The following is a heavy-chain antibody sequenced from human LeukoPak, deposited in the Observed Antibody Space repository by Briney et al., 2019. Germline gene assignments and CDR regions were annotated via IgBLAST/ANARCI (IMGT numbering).Heavy chain of an antibody. CDR1: AFNSTASR. D-gene: IGHD5-12*01. CDR2: INSDGTTT. V-gene: IGHV3-74*01. J-gene: IGHJ4*02. Sequence: SGGSLRLSCGSTAFNSTASRMHWVRQDPRQGLLWVARINSDGTTTNYADSVKGRFTISRDNAKNTLFLQMNSLRAEDTAVYFGAVSNGGYGPWGQGALVAVSS. CDR3: AVSNGGYGP.